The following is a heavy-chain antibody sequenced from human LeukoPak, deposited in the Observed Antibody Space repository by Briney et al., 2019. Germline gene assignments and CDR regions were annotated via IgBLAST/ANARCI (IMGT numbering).Heavy chain of an antibody. CDR3: ARGKYSSTPPFDY. V-gene: IGHV3-64*01. D-gene: IGHD6-13*01. CDR1: GFTFSSYA. Sequence: PGGSLRLSCAASGFTFSSYARHWVRQAPGKGLEYVSAISSNGGSTYYANSVKGRFTISRDNSKNTLYLQMGSLRAEDMAVYYCARGKYSSTPPFDYWGQGTLVTVSS. J-gene: IGHJ4*02. CDR2: ISSNGGST.